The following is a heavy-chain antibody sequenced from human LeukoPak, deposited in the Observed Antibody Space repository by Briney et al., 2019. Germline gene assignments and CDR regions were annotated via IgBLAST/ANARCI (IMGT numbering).Heavy chain of an antibody. Sequence: ASVKVSCKASGDTFSSYAISWLRQVPGQGLEWMGGIIPILGTTNYAQKFQGRVTITADESTSTLYMELRSLRSEDTAIYYRARDDYYDSSAYREDPFDVWGQGTMVTVSS. CDR2: IIPILGTT. V-gene: IGHV1-69*13. CDR3: ARDDYYDSSAYREDPFDV. D-gene: IGHD3-22*01. CDR1: GDTFSSYA. J-gene: IGHJ3*01.